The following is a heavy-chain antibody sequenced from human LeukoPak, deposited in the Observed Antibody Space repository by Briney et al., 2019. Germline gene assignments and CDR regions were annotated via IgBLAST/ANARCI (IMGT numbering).Heavy chain of an antibody. CDR1: GGSITSYY. J-gene: IGHJ4*02. Sequence: PSETLSLTCTVSGGSITSYYWSWIRQPAGKGQEWLGRIYSNENTNYNPSLKSRVTMSVDTSKNQFSLKLSSVTAADTAVYYCARGGTTPHYFDDWGQGTLVTVSS. V-gene: IGHV4-4*07. CDR3: ARGGTTPHYFDD. D-gene: IGHD2-15*01. CDR2: IYSNENT.